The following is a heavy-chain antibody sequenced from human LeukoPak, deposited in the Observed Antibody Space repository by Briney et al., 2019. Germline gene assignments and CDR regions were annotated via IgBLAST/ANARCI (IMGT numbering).Heavy chain of an antibody. Sequence: PSETLSLTCAVYGGSFSGYYWSWIRQPPGKGLEWIGEINHSGSTNYNPSLKSRVTISVDTSKNQFSLKLSSVTAADTAVYYCARTPNCSGGSCYFPDWFDPWGQGTLATVSS. V-gene: IGHV4-34*01. CDR1: GGSFSGYY. CDR2: INHSGST. J-gene: IGHJ5*02. D-gene: IGHD2-15*01. CDR3: ARTPNCSGGSCYFPDWFDP.